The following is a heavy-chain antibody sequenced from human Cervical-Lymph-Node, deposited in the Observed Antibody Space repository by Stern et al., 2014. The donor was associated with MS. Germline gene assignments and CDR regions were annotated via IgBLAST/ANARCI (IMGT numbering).Heavy chain of an antibody. J-gene: IGHJ4*02. Sequence: QVQLVQSGAEVKKPGASVRLSCTTSGYIFGSYAMHWVRQAPGQRLEWLGWINAANDNTRYSQKFQGRVTITKDTSASTTYMDLSSLTPEDTAIYYCARAKSQTMVVGGGFDYWGQGTLVTVSS. CDR2: INAANDNT. V-gene: IGHV1-3*01. CDR3: ARAKSQTMVVGGGFDY. CDR1: GYIFGSYA. D-gene: IGHD2-21*01.